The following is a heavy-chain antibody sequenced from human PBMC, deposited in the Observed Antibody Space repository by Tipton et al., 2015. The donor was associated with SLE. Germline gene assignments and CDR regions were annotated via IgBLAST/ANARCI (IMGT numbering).Heavy chain of an antibody. CDR3: AKDRYYYDSSGYYFHWYFDL. J-gene: IGHJ2*01. V-gene: IGHV3-33*06. Sequence: SLRLSCAASGFTFSSYGMHWVRQAPGKGLEWVAVIWYDGSNKYYADSVKGRFTISRDNSKNTLYLQMNSLRAEDTAVYYCAKDRYYYDSSGYYFHWYFDLWGRGTLVTVSS. CDR1: GFTFSSYG. CDR2: IWYDGSNK. D-gene: IGHD3-22*01.